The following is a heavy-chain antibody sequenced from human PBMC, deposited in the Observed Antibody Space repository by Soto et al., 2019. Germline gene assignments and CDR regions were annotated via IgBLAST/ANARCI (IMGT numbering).Heavy chain of an antibody. CDR3: ARDLTREGDYYDRSGYYFDH. CDR2: INPSNGDT. V-gene: IGHV1-46*01. J-gene: IGHJ4*02. D-gene: IGHD3-22*01. CDR1: GYTFTTNG. Sequence: ASVKVSCKASGYTFTTNGIIWVRQAPGQGPEWLAIINPSNGDTSYAQKFQGRVTMTRGTSTSTVYLELSSLRSEDTAMYYCARDLTREGDYYDRSGYYFDHWGQGTPVTVSS.